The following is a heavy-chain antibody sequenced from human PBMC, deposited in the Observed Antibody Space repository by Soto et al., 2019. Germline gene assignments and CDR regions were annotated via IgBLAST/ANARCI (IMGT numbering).Heavy chain of an antibody. J-gene: IGHJ4*02. D-gene: IGHD6-13*01. CDR2: ISSSSSYI. CDR1: GFTFSSYS. CDR3: ARIGPAAGGFDY. Sequence: EVQLVESGGGLVKPGGSLRLSCAASGFTFSSYSMNWVRQAPGKGLEWVSSISSSSSYIYYADSVKGRFTISRDNAKNSLYLQMNSLRAKDTAVYYCARIGPAAGGFDYWGQGTLVTVSS. V-gene: IGHV3-21*01.